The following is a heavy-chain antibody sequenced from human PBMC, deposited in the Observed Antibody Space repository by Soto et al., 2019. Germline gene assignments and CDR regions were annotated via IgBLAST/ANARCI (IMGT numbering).Heavy chain of an antibody. CDR1: GFTFSSYS. V-gene: IGHV3-48*01. Sequence: GSLRLSCAASGFTFSSYSMNWVRQAPGKGLEWVSYISSSSSTIYYADSVKGRFTISRDNAKNSLYLQMNSLRAEDTAVYYCARVGSGGKLYYFDYWGQGTLVTVSS. CDR2: ISSSSSTI. J-gene: IGHJ4*02. CDR3: ARVGSGGKLYYFDY. D-gene: IGHD1-1*01.